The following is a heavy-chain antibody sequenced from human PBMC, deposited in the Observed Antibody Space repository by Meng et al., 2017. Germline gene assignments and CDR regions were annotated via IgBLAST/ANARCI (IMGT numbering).Heavy chain of an antibody. Sequence: ASVKVSCKASGYTFTSYGISWVRQAPGQGLEWMGWISAYNGNTNYAQKLQGRVTMTTDTSTSTAYMELRSLRSDDTAVYSCARVRPDEPPLLWFGELLFGWFDPWGQGTLVTVSS. V-gene: IGHV1-18*01. CDR2: ISAYNGNT. J-gene: IGHJ5*02. CDR1: GYTFTSYG. CDR3: ARVRPDEPPLLWFGELLFGWFDP. D-gene: IGHD3-10*01.